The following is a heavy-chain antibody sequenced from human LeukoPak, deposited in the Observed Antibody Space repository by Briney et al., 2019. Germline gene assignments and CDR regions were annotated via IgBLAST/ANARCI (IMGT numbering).Heavy chain of an antibody. J-gene: IGHJ3*02. CDR3: ASVLIGDVFDI. D-gene: IGHD2-8*01. Sequence: GRSLRLSCAASGFTFSSYAMHWVRQAPGKGLEWVALISYDGSNKYYADSVKGRFTISRDNSKNTLYLQMNSLRAEDTALYYCASVLIGDVFDIWGLGTMVTVSS. CDR1: GFTFSSYA. V-gene: IGHV3-30-3*01. CDR2: ISYDGSNK.